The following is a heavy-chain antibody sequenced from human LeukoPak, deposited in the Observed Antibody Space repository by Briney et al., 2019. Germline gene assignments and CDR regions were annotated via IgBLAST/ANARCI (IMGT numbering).Heavy chain of an antibody. CDR3: ARDKMGGATNLNL. CDR1: GFTLSSYE. CDR2: INQDGSEK. J-gene: IGHJ4*02. D-gene: IGHD1-26*01. Sequence: GGSLRLSCIVSGFTLSSYEMSWVRQAPGKGLEWVANINQDGSEKYYVDSVKGRFTISRDNVQNSLYLQMNSLRDEDTAVYYCARDKMGGATNLNLWGQGTLVTVSS. V-gene: IGHV3-7*01.